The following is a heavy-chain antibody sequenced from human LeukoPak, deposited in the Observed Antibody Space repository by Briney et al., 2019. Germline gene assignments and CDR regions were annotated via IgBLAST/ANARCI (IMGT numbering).Heavy chain of an antibody. CDR1: GFTFSSSA. D-gene: IGHD3-22*01. Sequence: PGGSLRLSCAASGFTFSSSAMSWVRQAPGKGLEWVSGISGNGGSTYYADSVKGRFTISRDNSKNTLFLQMNSLRAEDTAVYYCAKVGSYHDFDYWGQGTLVTVSS. CDR3: AKVGSYHDFDY. J-gene: IGHJ4*02. CDR2: ISGNGGST. V-gene: IGHV3-23*01.